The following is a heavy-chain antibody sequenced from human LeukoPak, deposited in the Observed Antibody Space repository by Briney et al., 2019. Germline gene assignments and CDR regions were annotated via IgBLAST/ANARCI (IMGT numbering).Heavy chain of an antibody. V-gene: IGHV5-51*01. CDR3: ARQGGRLSSSWYVDY. CDR1: GYSFTSYW. J-gene: IGHJ4*02. Sequence: HGESLKISCKGSGYSFTSYWIGWVRQMPGKGLEWMGIIYPGDSDTRYSPSFQGQVTISADKSISTAYLQWSSLKASDTAMYCCARQGGRLSSSWYVDYWGQGTLVTVSS. D-gene: IGHD6-13*01. CDR2: IYPGDSDT.